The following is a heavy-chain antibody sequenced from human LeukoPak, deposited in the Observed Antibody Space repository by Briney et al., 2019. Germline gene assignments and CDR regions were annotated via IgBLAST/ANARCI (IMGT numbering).Heavy chain of an antibody. V-gene: IGHV3-9*02. CDR3: TRAFPAFGGVTAPSYFFDY. CDR2: ISWNSGNF. Sequence: GGSLRLSCAASGFSSDDYGMHWVRQAPGKGLEWVSGISWNSGNFGYADSVKGRFTISRDHDKNSLYLQMNSLRAEDTALYYCTRAFPAFGGVTAPSYFFDYWGQGTLVTVSS. CDR1: GFSSDDYG. J-gene: IGHJ4*02. D-gene: IGHD3-16*01.